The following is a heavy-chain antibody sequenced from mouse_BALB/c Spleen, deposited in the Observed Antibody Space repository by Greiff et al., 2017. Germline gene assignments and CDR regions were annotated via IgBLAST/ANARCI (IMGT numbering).Heavy chain of an antibody. D-gene: IGHD2-4*01. J-gene: IGHJ2*01. CDR1: GFSLRTSGMG. CDR2: IYWADDK. CDR3: ARGEDYDSYFDY. Sequence: QVQLKESGPGILQPSQTLSLTSPFSGFSLRTSGMGVSWIRQPSGKGLEWLSHIYWADDKRYNPSLKSRLTIPKDTSRNQIFLKVTSVDTADSATYNCARGEDYDSYFDYWGQGTALTVSS. V-gene: IGHV8-12*01.